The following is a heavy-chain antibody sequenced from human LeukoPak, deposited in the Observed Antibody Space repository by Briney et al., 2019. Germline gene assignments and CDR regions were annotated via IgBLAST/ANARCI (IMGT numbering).Heavy chain of an antibody. D-gene: IGHD5-24*01. CDR1: GYTFAGYY. Sequence: ASVKVSCKASGYTFAGYYMHWVRQAPGHGLEWMGWINPDSDYRYYAQRFQGRVTMTRDTSINTAYMQLNRLQSDDTAIYYCARQSRDDAFDIWGQRTMVTVSS. J-gene: IGHJ3*02. CDR3: ARQSRDDAFDI. V-gene: IGHV1-2*02. CDR2: INPDSDYR.